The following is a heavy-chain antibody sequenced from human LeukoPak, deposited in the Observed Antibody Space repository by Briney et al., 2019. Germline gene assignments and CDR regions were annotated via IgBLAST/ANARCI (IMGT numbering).Heavy chain of an antibody. V-gene: IGHV1-58*01. CDR1: GFTFSSSA. D-gene: IGHD3-3*01. CDR2: IVVGNGST. Sequence: SVKVSCKASGFTFSSSAVQWVRQARGQRLEWIGWIVVGNGSTNYAQKFQERVTFTRDMSTSTAYMDLGSLGSEDTALYYCAAVSFWSTQNPGDNWFDPWGQGTLVTVSS. CDR3: AAVSFWSTQNPGDNWFDP. J-gene: IGHJ5*02.